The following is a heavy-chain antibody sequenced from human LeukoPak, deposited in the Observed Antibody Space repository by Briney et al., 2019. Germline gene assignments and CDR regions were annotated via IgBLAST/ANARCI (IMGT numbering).Heavy chain of an antibody. V-gene: IGHV1-69*13. CDR3: ARGYRWFGPTGGFDP. D-gene: IGHD3-10*01. Sequence: SVKVSYKASGGTFSSYAISWVRQAPGQGLEWMGGIIPIFGTANYAQKFQGRVTITADESTSTAYMELSSLRSEDTAVYYCARGYRWFGPTGGFDPWGRGTLVTVSS. CDR2: IIPIFGTA. J-gene: IGHJ5*02. CDR1: GGTFSSYA.